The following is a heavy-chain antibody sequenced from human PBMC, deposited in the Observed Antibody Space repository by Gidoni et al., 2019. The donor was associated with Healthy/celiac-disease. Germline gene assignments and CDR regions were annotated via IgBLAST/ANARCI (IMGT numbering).Heavy chain of an antibody. J-gene: IGHJ4*02. V-gene: IGHV3-66*01. Sequence: EVQLVASGGCLVPPVGSLRLSCAASGVPVSSNYMSWVRQAPGKGLEWVSVSYSGGSTYYAEAVKGRCTISRDNSKNTLYLQMNSRRAEDTAVYYWARDHALRRWGYWGQGTRVTVSS. CDR3: ARDHALRRWGY. CDR2: SYSGGST. CDR1: GVPVSSNY. D-gene: IGHD3-16*01.